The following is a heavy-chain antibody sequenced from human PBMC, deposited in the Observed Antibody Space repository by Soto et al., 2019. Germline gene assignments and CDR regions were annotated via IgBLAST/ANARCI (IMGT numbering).Heavy chain of an antibody. V-gene: IGHV3-30*03. CDR1: GFTFSNYG. D-gene: IGHD3-10*02. J-gene: IGHJ6*02. Sequence: QVQLVESGGGVVQPGRSLRLSCATSGFTFSNYGMHWVRQAPGKGLEWVAVISYDGINKNYADSVKGRFTISRDNSKNTLYLQMNSLRAEDAAVYYCARDQIYSGFPAGSMGVWGQGTTVTVSS. CDR3: ARDQIYSGFPAGSMGV. CDR2: ISYDGINK.